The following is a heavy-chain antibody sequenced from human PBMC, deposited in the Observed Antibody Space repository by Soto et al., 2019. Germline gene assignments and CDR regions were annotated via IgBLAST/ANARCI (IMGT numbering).Heavy chain of an antibody. D-gene: IGHD3-10*01. V-gene: IGHV3-23*01. CDR1: GFTFSSYA. J-gene: IGHJ4*02. CDR2: ISGSGGST. CDR3: AKSTRITMVRGVIFFDY. Sequence: GGSLRLSCAASGFTFSSYAMSWVRQAPGKGLEWVSAISGSGGSTYYADSVKGRFTISRDNSKNTLYLQMNSLRAEDTAVYYCAKSTRITMVRGVIFFDYWGQGTLVTVSS.